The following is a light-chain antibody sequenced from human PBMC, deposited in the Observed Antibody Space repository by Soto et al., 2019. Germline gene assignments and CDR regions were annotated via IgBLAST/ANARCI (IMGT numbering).Light chain of an antibody. V-gene: IGKV3-15*01. J-gene: IGKJ1*01. CDR3: QQYENWPPWT. CDR1: QSVSSK. Sequence: EIVMTQSPATLSVSPGERATLSCRASQSVSSKLAWYQQKPGQAPRLLIYAASTRATGVPARFSGSGSGTEFTLTISSLQSEDFAVYYCQQYENWPPWTFGQGTKVEIK. CDR2: AAS.